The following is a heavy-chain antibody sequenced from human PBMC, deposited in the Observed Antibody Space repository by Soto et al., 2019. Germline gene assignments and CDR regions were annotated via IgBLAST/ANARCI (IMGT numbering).Heavy chain of an antibody. CDR2: IKHDGSEK. D-gene: IGHD3-10*01. Sequence: EAQLVESGGGLVQPGGSLRLSCAASGLTFSKYWMTWFRQAPGKGLEWVPTIKHDGSEKSNLDSVEGRFTISRDNAKNSLSLQMNSLRVEDTAVYFCASVPGSPGYHGLDVWGQGTTVTVSS. V-gene: IGHV3-7*03. CDR1: GLTFSKYW. J-gene: IGHJ6*02. CDR3: ASVPGSPGYHGLDV.